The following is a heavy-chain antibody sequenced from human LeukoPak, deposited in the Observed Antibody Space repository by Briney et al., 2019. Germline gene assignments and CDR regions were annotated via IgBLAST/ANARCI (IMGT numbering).Heavy chain of an antibody. Sequence: GGSLRLSCAASGFNFITAAMTWVRQAPGKGLEWVSLIGSSGGSTYYADSVKGRFTISRDHSNHTLSLQMNSLRVEDTAIYYCVKDIQLSTWGLGTMVTVSS. CDR2: IGSSGGST. D-gene: IGHD5-24*01. CDR3: VKDIQLST. V-gene: IGHV3-23*01. CDR1: GFNFITAA. J-gene: IGHJ3*01.